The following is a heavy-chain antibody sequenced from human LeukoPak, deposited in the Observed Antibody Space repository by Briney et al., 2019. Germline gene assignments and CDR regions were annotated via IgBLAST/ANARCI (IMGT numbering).Heavy chain of an antibody. Sequence: GGSVRLSCAASGFTFSSYEMNWVRQAPGKGLEGVSYISSSGSTIYYAYSVKGRFTISRDNAKNSLYLQMNSLRAEDTAVYYCAELGITMIGGVWGKGTTVTISS. J-gene: IGHJ6*04. V-gene: IGHV3-48*03. CDR1: GFTFSSYE. CDR2: ISSSGSTI. D-gene: IGHD3-10*02. CDR3: AELGITMIGGV.